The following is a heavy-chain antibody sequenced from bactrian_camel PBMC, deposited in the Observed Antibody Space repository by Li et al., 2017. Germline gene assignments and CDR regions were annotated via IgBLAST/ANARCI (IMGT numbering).Heavy chain of an antibody. J-gene: IGHJ4*01. CDR2: FGRDGST. Sequence: DVQLVESGGDSVQAGGSLRVSCLVSGLTYTMSEYRFGWFRQAPGKEREGVAAFGRDGSTSYAGSVKGRFTISKDNAKNTLYLQIDSLKPEDTAMYYCAADFGRYCSVDYLLRRANFEGQGTQVTVS. V-gene: IGHV3S44*01. D-gene: IGHD1*01. CDR1: GLTYTMSEYR.